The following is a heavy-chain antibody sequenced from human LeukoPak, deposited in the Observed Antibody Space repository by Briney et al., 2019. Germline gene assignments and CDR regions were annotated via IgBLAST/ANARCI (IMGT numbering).Heavy chain of an antibody. V-gene: IGHV3-53*01. CDR1: GFTVSSNY. J-gene: IGHJ3*02. Sequence: GGSLRLSCAASGFTVSSNYMSWVRQAPGKGLAWVSVIYSGGSTYYADSVKGRFTISRDNSKNTLYLQMNSLRVEDTAVYYCAREIYCSASSCTGGVFDIWGQGTMVTVSS. CDR2: IYSGGST. D-gene: IGHD2-15*01. CDR3: AREIYCSASSCTGGVFDI.